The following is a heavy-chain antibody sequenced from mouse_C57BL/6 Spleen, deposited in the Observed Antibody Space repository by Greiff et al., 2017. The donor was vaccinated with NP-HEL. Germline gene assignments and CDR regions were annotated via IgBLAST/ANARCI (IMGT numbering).Heavy chain of an antibody. CDR1: GYAFSSYW. V-gene: IGHV1-80*01. CDR3: ARANGNYDAMDY. J-gene: IGHJ4*01. D-gene: IGHD1-1*01. Sequence: QVQLQQSGAELVKPGASVKISCKASGYAFSSYWMNWVKQRPGKGLEWIGQIYPGDGDTNYNGKFKGKATLTADKSSSTAYMQLSSLTSEDSAVYFCARANGNYDAMDYWGQGTSVTVSS. CDR2: IYPGDGDT.